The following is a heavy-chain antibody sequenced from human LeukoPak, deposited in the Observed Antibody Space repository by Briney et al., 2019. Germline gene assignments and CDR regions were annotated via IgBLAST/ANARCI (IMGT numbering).Heavy chain of an antibody. CDR2: ISSSGSTK. Sequence: GGSLRLSCAASGFTFRSYAMHWVRQAPGKGLEWVSYISSSGSTKYYADSVKGRFTISRDNVKNSLFLQMNSLSDEDTAVYYCARDFLTGYFDYWGQGTLVTVSS. J-gene: IGHJ4*02. CDR1: GFTFRSYA. CDR3: ARDFLTGYFDY. V-gene: IGHV3-48*02. D-gene: IGHD3-9*01.